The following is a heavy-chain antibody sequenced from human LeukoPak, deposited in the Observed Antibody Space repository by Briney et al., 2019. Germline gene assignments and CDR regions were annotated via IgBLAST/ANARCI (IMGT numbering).Heavy chain of an antibody. V-gene: IGHV3-53*01. CDR3: ARQERDSSGYWFDP. CDR1: GFTVSSNY. CDR2: IYSGGST. Sequence: PGGSLRLSCAASGFTVSSNYMSWVRQALGKGLEWVSVIYSGGSTYYADSVKGRFTISRDNSKNTLYLQMNSLRAEDTAVYYCARQERDSSGYWFDPWGQGTLVTVSS. J-gene: IGHJ5*02. D-gene: IGHD6-19*01.